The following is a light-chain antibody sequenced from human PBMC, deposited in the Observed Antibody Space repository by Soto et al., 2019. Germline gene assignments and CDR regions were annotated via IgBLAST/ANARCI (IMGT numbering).Light chain of an antibody. CDR2: NVY. Sequence: QSALTQPASVSGSPGQSITISCTGTSSDVGAYNFVSWHQQHPGKAPKLMIYNVYDRPSGISDRFSGSKSGNTASLTLSGLQGQDEAESYYSAFSVRRTNVFGRGTKLTVL. J-gene: IGLJ1*01. CDR1: SSDVGAYNF. V-gene: IGLV2-14*03. CDR3: SAFSVRRTNV.